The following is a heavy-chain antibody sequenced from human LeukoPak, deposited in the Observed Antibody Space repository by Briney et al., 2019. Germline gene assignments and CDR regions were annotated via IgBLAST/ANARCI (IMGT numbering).Heavy chain of an antibody. CDR3: ARGWYYDISRPFDP. CDR1: GGSFSGYY. CDR2: INHSGST. V-gene: IGHV4-34*01. J-gene: IGHJ5*02. D-gene: IGHD3-9*01. Sequence: SETLSLTCAVYGGSFSGYYWSWIRQPPGKGLEWIGEINHSGSTNYNPSLKSRVTISVDTSKNQFSLKQSSVTDADTAVYYCARGWYYDISRPFDPGGQGTLVTVSS.